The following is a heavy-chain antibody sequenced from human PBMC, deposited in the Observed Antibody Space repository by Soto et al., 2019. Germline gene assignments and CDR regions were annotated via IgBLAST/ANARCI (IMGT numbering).Heavy chain of an antibody. J-gene: IGHJ4*02. D-gene: IGHD2-15*01. CDR1: GFTFSDHY. Sequence: QVQLVESGGGLVKPGGSLRLSCAVSGFTFSDHYMSWIRQTPGKGLEWVSYISNSGNSLMYADSVKGRFTISRDNAKNSLYLQMNSLRAEDTAVYYCARAVLLGNGAHFDYWGQGPLVTVSS. CDR2: ISNSGNSL. V-gene: IGHV3-11*01. CDR3: ARAVLLGNGAHFDY.